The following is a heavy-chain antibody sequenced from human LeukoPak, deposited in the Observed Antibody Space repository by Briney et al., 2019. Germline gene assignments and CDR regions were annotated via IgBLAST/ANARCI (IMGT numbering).Heavy chain of an antibody. CDR3: AREHRWLSQTSPGDS. V-gene: IGHV4-39*07. J-gene: IGHJ4*02. CDR2: IYYNGAT. CDR1: GGSIKSSDYY. D-gene: IGHD6-19*01. Sequence: PSETLSLTCSVSGGSIKSSDYYWGWIRQPPGKGLEWVGTIYYNGATQYNPSLKSRVTISVDTSKNQFSLRLSSVTAADTAVYYCAREHRWLSQTSPGDSWGQGILVTVSS.